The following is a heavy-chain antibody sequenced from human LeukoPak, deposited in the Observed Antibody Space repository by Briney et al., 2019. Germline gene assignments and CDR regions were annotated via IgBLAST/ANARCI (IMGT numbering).Heavy chain of an antibody. CDR2: MNPDSGNT. CDR3: ARRIAAAGVGIVY. V-gene: IGHV1-8*01. CDR1: GHTFTSYD. Sequence: ASVTVSCKASGHTFTSYDINWVRQAPGQGLEWMGWMNPDSGNTGYAQKFQGRVTKTRNPSISTAYMELSSLTSEDTAVYYCARRIAAAGVGIVYWGQGTLVTVSS. J-gene: IGHJ4*02. D-gene: IGHD6-13*01.